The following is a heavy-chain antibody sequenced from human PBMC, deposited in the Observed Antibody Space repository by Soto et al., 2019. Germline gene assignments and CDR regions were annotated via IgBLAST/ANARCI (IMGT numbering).Heavy chain of an antibody. CDR1: GGTFSSYA. V-gene: IGHV1-69*06. CDR3: ARRVSEVAFDI. J-gene: IGHJ3*02. Sequence: QVQLVQSGAEVKKPGSSVKASCKDSGGTFSSYAISWVRQAPGQGLEWMGWIIPIFGTANYAQKFQGRVTITADKSTSADYMERSRVRAEDTAVYYCARRVSEVAFDIWGQGTMVTVSS. CDR2: IIPIFGTA.